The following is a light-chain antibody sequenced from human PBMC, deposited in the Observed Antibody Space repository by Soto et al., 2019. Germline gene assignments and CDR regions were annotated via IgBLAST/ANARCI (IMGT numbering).Light chain of an antibody. V-gene: IGKV3-11*01. CDR1: QSVSGY. CDR2: DAS. J-gene: IGKJ1*01. CDR3: QQRSNWPWT. Sequence: EFVLTQSPATLSLSPGERATLSCRASQSVSGYLAWYQQRPGQAPRLLIYDASNRATGIPARFSGSGSGTDFPLTISSLEPEDFAVYYCQQRSNWPWTFGQGTKVEIK.